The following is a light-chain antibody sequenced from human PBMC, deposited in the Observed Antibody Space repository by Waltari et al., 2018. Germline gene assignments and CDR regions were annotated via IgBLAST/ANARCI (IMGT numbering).Light chain of an antibody. CDR3: SSFTSRHLYV. Sequence: QSALTQPASVSGSPGQSITISCTGSSSDVGGYNYVSWYQQYPGKVPKIMIYEVNNRPSGGSSRFSGSKSGNTASLTISGLQADDEAEYYCSSFTSRHLYVFGTGTAVTVL. CDR2: EVN. CDR1: SSDVGGYNY. J-gene: IGLJ1*01. V-gene: IGLV2-14*01.